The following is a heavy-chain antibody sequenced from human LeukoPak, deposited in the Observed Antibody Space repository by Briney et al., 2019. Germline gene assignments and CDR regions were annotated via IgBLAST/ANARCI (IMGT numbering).Heavy chain of an antibody. CDR1: GGSFSGYY. V-gene: IGHV4-34*01. CDR2: INHSGST. D-gene: IGHD6-19*01. CDR3: AINAGYSSGWSFDY. Sequence: SETLSLTCAVYGGSFSGYYWSWIRQPPGKGLEWIGEINHSGSTNYNPSLKSRVTISVDTSKNQFSLKLSSVTAADTAVYYCAINAGYSSGWSFDYWGQGTLVTVSS. J-gene: IGHJ4*02.